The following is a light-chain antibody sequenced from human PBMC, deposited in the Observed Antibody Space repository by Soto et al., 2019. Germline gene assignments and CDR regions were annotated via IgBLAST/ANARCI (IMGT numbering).Light chain of an antibody. CDR2: DAY. Sequence: EIVMTHSPATLSVSPGERATLSCRASQGVGSTLAWYQQKPGQTPRLLIYDAYIRATGVPARFSGSGSGTDFTLTINSLQSEDFAVYYCQHYHSWPLTFGGGTKLEIK. J-gene: IGKJ4*01. CDR3: QHYHSWPLT. CDR1: QGVGST. V-gene: IGKV3-15*01.